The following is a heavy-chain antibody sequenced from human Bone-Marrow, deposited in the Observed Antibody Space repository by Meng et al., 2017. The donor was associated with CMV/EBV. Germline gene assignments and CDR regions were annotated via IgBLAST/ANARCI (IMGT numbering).Heavy chain of an antibody. J-gene: IGHJ4*02. Sequence: GESLKISCAASGFTFSSYSMNWVRQAPGKGLEWVAYIRYDGSNKYYADSVRGRFTISRENSKNTLYLQMNSLRVEDTAVYYCAKPNPGSPPQSFAYWGQGTLVTVYS. CDR3: AKPNPGSPPQSFAY. V-gene: IGHV3-30*02. CDR2: IRYDGSNK. CDR1: GFTFSSYS. D-gene: IGHD1-14*01.